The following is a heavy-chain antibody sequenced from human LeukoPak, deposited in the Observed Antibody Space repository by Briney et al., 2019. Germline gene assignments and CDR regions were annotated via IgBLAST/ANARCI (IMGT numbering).Heavy chain of an antibody. CDR2: IIPILGIA. D-gene: IGHD2-15*01. Sequence: ASVKVSCKASGGTFSSYAISWVRQAPGQGLEWMGRIIPILGIANYAQEFQGRVTITADKSTSTAYMELSSLRSEDTAVYYCAREGYCSGGSCYYFDYWGQGTLVTVSS. CDR1: GGTFSSYA. CDR3: AREGYCSGGSCYYFDY. J-gene: IGHJ4*02. V-gene: IGHV1-69*04.